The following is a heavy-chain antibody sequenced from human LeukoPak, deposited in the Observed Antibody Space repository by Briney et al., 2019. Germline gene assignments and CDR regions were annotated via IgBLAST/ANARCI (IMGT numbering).Heavy chain of an antibody. CDR2: INPNSGGT. V-gene: IGHV1-2*02. D-gene: IGHD3-10*01. J-gene: IGHJ4*02. CDR1: GYTFTGYY. Sequence: ASVKVSCKASGYTFTGYYMHWVRQAPGQGLEWMGWINPNSGGTNYVQKFQGRVTMTRDTSTSTAYMELSRLRSDDTAVYYCARGAKFLITMVRGVYYFDYWGQGTLVTVSS. CDR3: ARGAKFLITMVRGVYYFDY.